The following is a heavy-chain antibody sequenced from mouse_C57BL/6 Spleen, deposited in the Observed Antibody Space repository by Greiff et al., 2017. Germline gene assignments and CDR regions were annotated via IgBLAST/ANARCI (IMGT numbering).Heavy chain of an antibody. J-gene: IGHJ3*01. CDR2: IDPEDGDT. V-gene: IGHV14-2*01. Sequence: VQLQQSGAELVKPGASVKLSCTASGFNIKDYYMHWVKQRTEQGLEWIGRIDPEDGDTKYAPKFQGKATITADTSSNTAYLQLSSLTSEDTAVDYCARSNYYGGSDAWFGDWGKGITVTASA. CDR1: GFNIKDYY. D-gene: IGHD1-1*01. CDR3: ARSNYYGGSDAWFGD.